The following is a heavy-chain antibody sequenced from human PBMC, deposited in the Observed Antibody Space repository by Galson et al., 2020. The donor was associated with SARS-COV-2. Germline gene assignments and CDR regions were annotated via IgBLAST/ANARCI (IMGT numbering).Heavy chain of an antibody. CDR3: AKAHSGRVMREADY. CDR2: ISWNSGII. CDR1: GFTFDDYA. D-gene: IGHD1-26*01. V-gene: IGHV3-9*01. J-gene: IGHJ4*02. Sequence: SLKISCAASGFTFDDYAMYWVRQAPGKGLEWVSGISWNSGIIVYADSVKGRFTISRDNAKNSLYLQMNSLRAEDTALYYCAKAHSGRVMREADYWGQGTLVTVSS.